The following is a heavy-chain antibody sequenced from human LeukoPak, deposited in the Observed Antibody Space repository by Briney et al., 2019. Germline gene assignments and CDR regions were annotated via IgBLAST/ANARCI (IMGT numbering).Heavy chain of an antibody. CDR1: GYTFTSYG. J-gene: IGHJ1*01. V-gene: IGHV1-18*01. CDR3: ARSTGKQWLPEYFQH. Sequence: ASVKFSCKASGYTFTSYGISWVRQAPGQGLEWMGWISAYNGNTNYAQKLQGRVTMTTDTSTSTAYMELRSLRSDDTAVYYCARSTGKQWLPEYFQHWGQGTLVTVSS. CDR2: ISAYNGNT. D-gene: IGHD6-19*01.